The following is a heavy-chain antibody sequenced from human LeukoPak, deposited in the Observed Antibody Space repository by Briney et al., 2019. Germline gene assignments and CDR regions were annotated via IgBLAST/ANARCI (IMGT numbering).Heavy chain of an antibody. Sequence: GRSLRLSCAASGFTFSSYAMHWVRQAPGKGLEWVAVISYDGSNKYYADSVKGRFTISRDNSKNTLYLQMDSLRAEDTAVYYCARTEQLGPFDFWGQGTLVTVSS. V-gene: IGHV3-30*14. J-gene: IGHJ4*02. D-gene: IGHD6-6*01. CDR3: ARTEQLGPFDF. CDR1: GFTFSSYA. CDR2: ISYDGSNK.